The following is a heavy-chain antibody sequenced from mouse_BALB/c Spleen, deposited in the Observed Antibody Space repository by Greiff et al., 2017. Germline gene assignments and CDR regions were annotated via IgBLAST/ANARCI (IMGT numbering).Heavy chain of an antibody. Sequence: DVKLVESGGGLVKPGGSLKLSCAASGFTFSSYTMSWVRQTPEKRLEWVATISSGGSYTYYPDSVKGRFTISRDNAKNTLYLQMSSLKSEDTAMYYCTRVGGSSYAMDYWGQGTSVTVSS. V-gene: IGHV5-6-4*01. CDR2: ISSGGSYT. CDR3: TRVGGSSYAMDY. J-gene: IGHJ4*01. CDR1: GFTFSSYT. D-gene: IGHD4-1*01.